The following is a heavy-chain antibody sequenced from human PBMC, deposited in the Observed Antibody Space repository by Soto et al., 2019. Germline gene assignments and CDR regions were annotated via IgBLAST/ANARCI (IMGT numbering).Heavy chain of an antibody. V-gene: IGHV1-69*13. CDR3: ASDLRGYSYGSRAFDI. CDR2: IIPIFGTA. CDR1: GGTFNSYA. D-gene: IGHD5-18*01. Sequence: SVKVSCKASGGTFNSYAISWVRQAPGQGLEWMGGIIPIFGTANYAQKFQGRVTITADESTSTAYMELSSLRSEDTAVYYCASDLRGYSYGSRAFDIWGQGTMVTVSS. J-gene: IGHJ3*02.